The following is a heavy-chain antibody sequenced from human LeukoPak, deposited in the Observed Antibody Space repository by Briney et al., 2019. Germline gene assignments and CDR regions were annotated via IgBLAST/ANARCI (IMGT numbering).Heavy chain of an antibody. V-gene: IGHV1-2*06. CDR3: ARGAGYVALVDY. D-gene: IGHD5-12*01. Sequence: ASVKVSCKASGYTFTSYYMHWVRQAPGQGLEWMGRINPNSGGTNYAQKFQGRVTMTRDTSISTAYMELSRLRSDDTAVYYCARGAGYVALVDYWGQGTLVTVPS. CDR2: INPNSGGT. CDR1: GYTFTSYY. J-gene: IGHJ4*02.